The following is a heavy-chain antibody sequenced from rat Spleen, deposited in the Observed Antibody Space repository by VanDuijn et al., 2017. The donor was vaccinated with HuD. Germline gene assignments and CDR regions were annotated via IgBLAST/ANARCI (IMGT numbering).Heavy chain of an antibody. CDR2: ITNTGGST. CDR1: GFTFNNYW. V-gene: IGHV5-31*01. CDR3: TRDEPLTTRDPPYWYFDF. D-gene: IGHD1-4*01. Sequence: EVQLVESGGGLVQPGRSLKLSCVASGFTFNNYWMTWIRQAPGKGLEWVASITNTGGSTYYPDSVKGRFTISRDNAKSTLYLQMNSLRSEDTATYYCTRDEPLTTRDPPYWYFDFWGPGTMVTVSS. J-gene: IGHJ1*01.